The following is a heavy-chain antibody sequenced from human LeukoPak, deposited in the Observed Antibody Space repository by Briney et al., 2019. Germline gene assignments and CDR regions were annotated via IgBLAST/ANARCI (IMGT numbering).Heavy chain of an antibody. J-gene: IGHJ4*02. V-gene: IGHV1-46*01. Sequence: ASVKVSCKASGYTFTSYYMHWVRQAPGQGLEWMGIINPSGGSTSYAQKLQGRVTMTTDTSTSTAYMELRSLRSDDTAVYYCARDDHLVDYWGQGTLVTVSS. CDR2: INPSGGST. CDR1: GYTFTSYY. CDR3: ARDDHLVDY. D-gene: IGHD1-14*01.